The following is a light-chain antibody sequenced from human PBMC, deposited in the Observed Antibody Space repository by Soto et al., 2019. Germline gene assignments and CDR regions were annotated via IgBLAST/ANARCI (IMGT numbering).Light chain of an antibody. J-gene: IGKJ5*01. V-gene: IGKV1-9*01. CDR3: QQLHDYPIT. CDR1: QDIAIY. Sequence: IQLTQSPSSLSASVGDKVTITCRASQDIAIYLAWYQQKQGKAPKLLIYAASSLQSGVPSRFSGSVYGTDFTLTISSLQTEDFATYYCQQLHDYPITFGQGTRLEIK. CDR2: AAS.